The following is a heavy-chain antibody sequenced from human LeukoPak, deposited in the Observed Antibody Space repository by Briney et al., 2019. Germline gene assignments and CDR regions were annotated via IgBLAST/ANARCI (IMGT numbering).Heavy chain of an antibody. CDR2: IKQDGSEE. Sequence: GGSLRLSCVASEFRFGRDWISWVRQAPGKGLEWVACIKQDGSEEHYVGSVRGRFTVSVDNGKNSLYLQMNSLRAEDTARYYCATLDSTKSVFWGRGTAVTVSS. CDR3: ATLDSTKSVF. V-gene: IGHV3-7*01. D-gene: IGHD2-2*01. J-gene: IGHJ1*01. CDR1: EFRFGRDW.